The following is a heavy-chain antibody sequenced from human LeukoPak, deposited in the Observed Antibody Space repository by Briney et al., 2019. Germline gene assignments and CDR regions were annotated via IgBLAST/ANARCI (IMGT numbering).Heavy chain of an antibody. CDR2: IGTGGDT. D-gene: IGHD4-17*01. J-gene: IGHJ2*01. V-gene: IGHV3-13*01. Sequence: PGGSLRLSCAASGFTLSSYDMHWVRQATGNGLEWVSAIGTGGDTSYTGSVRGRFTISRENAKNSLNLQMNSLTAGDTAVYYCARERVHGDSFGWYFDLWGRGTLVTVS. CDR3: ARERVHGDSFGWYFDL. CDR1: GFTLSSYD.